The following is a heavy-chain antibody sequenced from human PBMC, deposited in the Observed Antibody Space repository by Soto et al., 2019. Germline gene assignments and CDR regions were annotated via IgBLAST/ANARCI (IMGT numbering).Heavy chain of an antibody. D-gene: IGHD3-3*01. CDR3: ARDLETYYDFWSGYNYYYYGMDV. CDR1: GDSVSSNSAA. CDR2: TYYRSKWYN. J-gene: IGHJ6*02. V-gene: IGHV6-1*01. Sequence: AISGDSVSSNSAAWNWIRQSPSRGLEWLGRTYYRSKWYNDYAVSVKSRITINPDTSKNQFSLQLNSVTPEDTAVYYCARDLETYYDFWSGYNYYYYGMDVWGQGTTVTVSS.